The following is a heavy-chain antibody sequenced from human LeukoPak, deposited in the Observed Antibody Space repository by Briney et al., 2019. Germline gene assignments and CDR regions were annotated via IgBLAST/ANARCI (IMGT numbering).Heavy chain of an antibody. V-gene: IGHV1-2*06. CDR2: INPNSGGT. Sequence: GASVKVSCKASGYTFTGYYMHWVRRAPGQGLEWMGRINPNSGGTNYAQKFQGRVTMTRDTSISTAYMELSRLRSDDTAVYYCARERGSGYRDFDYWGQGTLVTVSS. CDR3: ARERGSGYRDFDY. J-gene: IGHJ4*02. D-gene: IGHD3-22*01. CDR1: GYTFTGYY.